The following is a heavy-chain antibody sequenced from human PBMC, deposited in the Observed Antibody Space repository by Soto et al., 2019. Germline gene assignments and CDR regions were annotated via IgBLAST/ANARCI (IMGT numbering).Heavy chain of an antibody. D-gene: IGHD3-10*01. J-gene: IGHJ4*02. Sequence: SETLSLTCAVSGGSISSGGYSWSWIRQPPGKGLEWIGCIYHSGSTYYNPSLKSRVTISVDRSKNQFSLKLSSVTAADTAVYYCAREEHGSGSGFGYWGQGTLVTVSS. V-gene: IGHV4-30-2*01. CDR1: GGSISSGGYS. CDR2: IYHSGST. CDR3: AREEHGSGSGFGY.